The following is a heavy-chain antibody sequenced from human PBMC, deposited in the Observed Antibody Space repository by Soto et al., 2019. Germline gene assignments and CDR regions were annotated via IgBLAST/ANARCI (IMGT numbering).Heavy chain of an antibody. CDR3: ATSLAPDHIGPGSYYYGLDV. CDR1: GGTSSSNA. D-gene: IGHD5-12*01. J-gene: IGHJ6*02. V-gene: IGHV1-69*13. CDR2: ITLIFGTA. Sequence: SVKVSCKASGGTSSSNAISWVRQAPGQGLEWMGGITLIFGTANYAQKFQGRVTITADESTTTAYMELSSLRSEDTAVYYCATSLAPDHIGPGSYYYGLDVWGQGTTVTVSS.